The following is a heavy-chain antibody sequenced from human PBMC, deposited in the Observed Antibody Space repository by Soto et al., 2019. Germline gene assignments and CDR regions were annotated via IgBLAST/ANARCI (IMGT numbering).Heavy chain of an antibody. J-gene: IGHJ6*02. D-gene: IGHD3-22*01. CDR1: GYTFTSYD. CDR3: ARVGSSGYYYFYYGMDV. V-gene: IGHV1-8*01. Sequence: ASVKVSCKASGYTFTSYDINWVRQATGQGLEWMGWMNPNSGNTGYAQKFQGRVTMTRNTSISTAYMELSSLRSEDTAVYYCARVGSSGYYYFYYGMDVWGQGTTVTVSS. CDR2: MNPNSGNT.